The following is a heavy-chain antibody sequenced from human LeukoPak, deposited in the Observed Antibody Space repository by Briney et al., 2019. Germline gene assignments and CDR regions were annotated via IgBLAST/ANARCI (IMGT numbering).Heavy chain of an antibody. V-gene: IGHV1-69*04. Sequence: SRNLSCKASAVTFTIYTIGWVRQAPGPGLEWMGRIIPILGIANYAQKFQGRVTITADKSTSTAYMELCSLRSENTAVYYCVRDLGSTVPAGKPVNDYWGQGTLVTVSS. D-gene: IGHD4-11*01. CDR3: VRDLGSTVPAGKPVNDY. J-gene: IGHJ4*02. CDR2: IIPILGIA. CDR1: AVTFTIYT.